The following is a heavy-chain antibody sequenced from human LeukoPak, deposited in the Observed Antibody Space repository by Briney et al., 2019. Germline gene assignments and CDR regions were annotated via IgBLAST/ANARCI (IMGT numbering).Heavy chain of an antibody. Sequence: GGSERLSCAASGFTISDHYMDWVRQAPGKGLEWVGRTRNKANSYTTEYAASVKGRFTISRDDSKNSLSLQMNSLRAEDTAVYYCAREVHSSSWDYYCGMDVWGQGTTVTVSS. D-gene: IGHD6-13*01. CDR1: GFTISDHY. V-gene: IGHV3-72*01. J-gene: IGHJ6*02. CDR2: TRNKANSYTT. CDR3: AREVHSSSWDYYCGMDV.